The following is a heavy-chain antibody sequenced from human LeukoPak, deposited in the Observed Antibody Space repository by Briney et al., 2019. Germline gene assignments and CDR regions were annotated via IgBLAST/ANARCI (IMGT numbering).Heavy chain of an antibody. CDR3: AKDSVAGTDKYYYAMDV. CDR1: GFTFSNYA. V-gene: IGHV3-23*01. J-gene: IGHJ6*02. D-gene: IGHD6-19*01. Sequence: PGRSLRLSCAASGFTFSNYAMYWVRQAPGKGLEWVSVISNSGDSTYYADSVKGRFTISRDNSKNTLYLQMNSLRAEDTAVYYCAKDSVAGTDKYYYAMDVWGQGTTVTVSS. CDR2: ISNSGDST.